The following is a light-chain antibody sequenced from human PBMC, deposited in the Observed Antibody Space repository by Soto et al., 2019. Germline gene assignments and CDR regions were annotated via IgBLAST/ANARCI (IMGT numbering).Light chain of an antibody. CDR1: NGDFGIHDR. CDR3: SSYTRSSTWV. CDR2: DVN. J-gene: IGLJ3*02. V-gene: IGLV2-18*02. Sequence: QSALTQPPSVSGSPGQSVTISCTGANGDFGIHDRVSWHQQSPGTAPKLMIYDVNNRPSGVPDRFSGSRSGNTASLTISGLQAEDEADYYCSSYTRSSTWVFGGGTKLTVL.